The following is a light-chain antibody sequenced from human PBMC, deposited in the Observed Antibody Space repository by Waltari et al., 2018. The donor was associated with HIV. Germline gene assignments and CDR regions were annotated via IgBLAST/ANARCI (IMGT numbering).Light chain of an antibody. J-gene: IGLJ2*01. CDR2: FDL. CDR3: QVWDRSSAQVI. V-gene: IGLV3-21*04. CDR1: NIESKS. Sequence: SYELTQPHSVSVAPGQTAMITCGGNNIESKSVQWYQQKPGQAPVLVIYFDLDRPSGSPERLSGSVAGNTATLTISRVDAGDEADYYCQVWDRSSAQVIFGGGTKLAVL.